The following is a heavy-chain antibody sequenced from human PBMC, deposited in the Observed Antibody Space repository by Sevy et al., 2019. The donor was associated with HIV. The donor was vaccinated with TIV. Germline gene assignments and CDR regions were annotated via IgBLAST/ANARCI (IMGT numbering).Heavy chain of an antibody. V-gene: IGHV3-30*18. J-gene: IGHJ4*02. CDR1: GFTFGSFG. CDR2: ISYDGSHK. D-gene: IGHD3-10*01. CDR3: AKDGPPYYTSGSYMYYYDY. Sequence: GGSLRLSCTASGFTFGSFGMHWVRQVPGKGLEWVSFISYDGSHKRYVDSVKGRFTISRDSSKNTLYLQMNSLRGGDTAVYYCAKDGPPYYTSGSYMYYYDYWGQGALVTVSS.